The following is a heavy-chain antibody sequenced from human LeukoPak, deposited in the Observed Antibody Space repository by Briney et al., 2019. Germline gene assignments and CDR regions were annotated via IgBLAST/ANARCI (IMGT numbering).Heavy chain of an antibody. V-gene: IGHV4-34*01. CDR1: GGSFSGYY. D-gene: IGHD2-2*01. CDR2: INHSGST. CDR3: GSIYCSSTSCYLFDY. Sequence: SETLSLTCAVYGGSFSGYYWSWIRQPPGKGLEWIGEINHSGSTNYNPSLKSRVTISVDTSKNQFSLKLSSVTAADTAVYYCGSIYCSSTSCYLFDYWGQGTLVTVSS. J-gene: IGHJ4*02.